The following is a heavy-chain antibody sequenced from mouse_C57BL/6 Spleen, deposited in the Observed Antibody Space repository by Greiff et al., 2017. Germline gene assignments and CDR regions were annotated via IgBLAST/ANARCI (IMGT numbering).Heavy chain of an antibody. CDR3: ARTGTVAY. V-gene: IGHV1-50*01. J-gene: IGHJ3*01. Sequence: QVQLQQPGAELVKPGASVKLSCKASGYTFTSYWMQWVKQRPGHGLEWIGEIDPSASYTNYNQKFKGKATLTVDTSSSTAYMQLSSLTSEDAAVYYCARTGTVAYWGQGTLVTVSA. CDR1: GYTFTSYW. CDR2: IDPSASYT. D-gene: IGHD4-1*01.